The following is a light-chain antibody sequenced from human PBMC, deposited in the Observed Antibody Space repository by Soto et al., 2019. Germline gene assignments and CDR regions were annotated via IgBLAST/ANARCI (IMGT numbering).Light chain of an antibody. CDR3: FSYAGSNTWV. Sequence: QSALTQPASVSGSPGQSITISCTGTSNDIGSYKLVSWYQQHPGKAPKLMIYVDNKRPSGVSNRFSGSKSGNTASQTVSWLQAEDEADYYCFSYAGSNTWVFGGGTKLTVL. CDR1: SNDIGSYKL. CDR2: VDN. J-gene: IGLJ3*02. V-gene: IGLV2-23*01.